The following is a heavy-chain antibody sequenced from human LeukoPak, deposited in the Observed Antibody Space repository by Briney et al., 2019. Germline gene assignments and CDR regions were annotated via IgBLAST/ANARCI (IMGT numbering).Heavy chain of an antibody. CDR3: AELGITLIGGV. D-gene: IGHD3-10*02. J-gene: IGHJ6*04. CDR2: ISTSGTTI. V-gene: IGHV3-48*03. Sequence: GGSLRLSCAASGFTFSSYEMNWVRQAPGKGLEWVSYISTSGTTIYYADSVKGRFTISRDNAKNSLYLQMNSLRAEDTAVYYCAELGITLIGGVWGKGTTVTNSS. CDR1: GFTFSSYE.